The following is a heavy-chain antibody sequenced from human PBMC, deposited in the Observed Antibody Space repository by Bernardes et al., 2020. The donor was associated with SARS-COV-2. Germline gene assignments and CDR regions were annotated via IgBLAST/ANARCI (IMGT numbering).Heavy chain of an antibody. CDR2: ISAYNGNT. CDR3: ARVGCGGDCYPNPRPYYYYGMDV. V-gene: IGHV1-18*01. D-gene: IGHD2-21*01. Sequence: APVKVSCKASGYTFTKYGISWVRQAAGHGLEWMGWISAYNGNTYYAQKLQDRVTMTTDTSTSTAYMELRSLRSDDTAVYYCARVGCGGDCYPNPRPYYYYGMDVWGQGTTVTVSS. J-gene: IGHJ6*02. CDR1: GYTFTKYG.